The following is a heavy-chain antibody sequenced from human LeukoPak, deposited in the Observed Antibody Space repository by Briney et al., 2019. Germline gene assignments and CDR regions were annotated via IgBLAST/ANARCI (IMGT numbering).Heavy chain of an antibody. J-gene: IGHJ4*02. D-gene: IGHD3-10*01. V-gene: IGHV1-46*01. Sequence: ASVKVSCKASGYTFTTYYMHWVRQAPGQGLEWMAMINPSGGSTNYAQKFQGRATMTRDTSTSTAYMELSSLRSGDTAFYYCARGGSEQLSPPFDSWGQGTLVTVSS. CDR3: ARGGSEQLSPPFDS. CDR2: INPSGGST. CDR1: GYTFTTYY.